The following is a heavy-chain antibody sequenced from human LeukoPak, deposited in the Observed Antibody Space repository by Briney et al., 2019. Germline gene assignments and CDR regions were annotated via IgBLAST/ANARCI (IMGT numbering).Heavy chain of an antibody. Sequence: SETLSPTCTVSGGSVSSGSYYWSWIRQPPGKGLEWIGYIYYSWSTNYNPSLKSRVTISVDTSKNQFSLKLSSVTAADTAVYYCASGYSGYDDAFDIWGQGTMVTVSS. CDR3: ASGYSGYDDAFDI. J-gene: IGHJ3*02. CDR2: IYYSWST. D-gene: IGHD5-12*01. CDR1: GGSVSSGSYY. V-gene: IGHV4-61*01.